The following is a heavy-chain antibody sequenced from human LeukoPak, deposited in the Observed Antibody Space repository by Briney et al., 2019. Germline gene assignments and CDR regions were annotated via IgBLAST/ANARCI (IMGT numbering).Heavy chain of an antibody. CDR1: GGSISSGGYS. CDR2: IYHSGST. V-gene: IGHV4-30-2*01. Sequence: PSQTLSLTCAVSGGSISSGGYSWSWIRQPPGKGLEWIGYIYHSGSTYYNPSLKSRVTISVDRSKNQFSLKLSSVTAADTAVYYCARARPDRGRGYFDYWGQGTLVTVSS. J-gene: IGHJ4*02. CDR3: ARARPDRGRGYFDY. D-gene: IGHD2-15*01.